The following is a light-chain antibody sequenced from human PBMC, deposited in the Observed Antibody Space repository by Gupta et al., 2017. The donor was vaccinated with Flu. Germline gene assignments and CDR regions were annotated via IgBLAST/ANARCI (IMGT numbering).Light chain of an antibody. V-gene: IGKV3-20*01. J-gene: IGKJ2*01. CDR1: QSVSSSY. CDR2: GAS. CDR3: QQYGSSPLYT. Sequence: TLALSPGERATLSCRASQSVSSSYLAWYQQNPRQAPRLLIYGASSRATGIPDRFSGSGSGTDFTLTISRLEPEDFAVYYCQQYGSSPLYTFGQGTSLEIK.